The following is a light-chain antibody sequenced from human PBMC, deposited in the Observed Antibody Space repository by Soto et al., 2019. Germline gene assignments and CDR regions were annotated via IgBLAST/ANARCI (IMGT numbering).Light chain of an antibody. CDR1: RRVGSNY. CDR2: GAS. CDR3: QQYGNSPQT. Sequence: EIVLTQSPGTVSLSPGERVTLSCRASRRVGSNYLAWYQQIPGQAPRLLIYGASTRASGVSDRFSGSGSATDFTLTINRLGPEDLGVYYCQQYGNSPQTFGQGTKLEIK. J-gene: IGKJ2*01. V-gene: IGKV3-20*01.